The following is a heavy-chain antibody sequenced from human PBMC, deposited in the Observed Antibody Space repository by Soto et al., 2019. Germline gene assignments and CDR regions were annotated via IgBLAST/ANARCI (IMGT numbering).Heavy chain of an antibody. D-gene: IGHD2-15*01. CDR2: MSYDETKK. V-gene: IGHV3-30*18. CDR3: AKDRRDGDFMHILVVDF. J-gene: IGHJ4*02. Sequence: QVQLVESGGGVVQPGGSLRLSCATSGFSLSSYAMHWVRQAPGKGLEWVALMSYDETKKYYADSVKGRFTISRDTSQNTLLLQLNSLRVEDTAVYACAKDRRDGDFMHILVVDFWGQGALVTVSS. CDR1: GFSLSSYA.